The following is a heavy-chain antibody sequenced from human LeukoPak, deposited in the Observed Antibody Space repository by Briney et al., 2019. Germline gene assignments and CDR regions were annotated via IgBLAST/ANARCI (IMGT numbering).Heavy chain of an antibody. CDR3: AKDFCSGGSCYSYGS. CDR1: GFTFSSYG. V-gene: IGHV3-30*18. D-gene: IGHD2-15*01. Sequence: GGSLRLSCAASGFTFSSYGMHWVRQAPGKGLEWVAAISYDGSNKYYADSVKGRFTISRDNSKNTLYLQMNSLRAEDTAVYYCAKDFCSGGSCYSYGSWGQGTLVTVSS. CDR2: ISYDGSNK. J-gene: IGHJ5*02.